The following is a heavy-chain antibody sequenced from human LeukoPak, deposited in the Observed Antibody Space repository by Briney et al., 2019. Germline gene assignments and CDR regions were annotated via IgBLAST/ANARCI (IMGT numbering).Heavy chain of an antibody. D-gene: IGHD5-18*01. CDR1: GFTFSSYA. V-gene: IGHV3-30*04. CDR2: ISYDGSNK. J-gene: IGHJ5*02. CDR3: ARTELTYTAMAPYNWFDP. Sequence: PGGSLRLSCAASGFTFSSYAMHWVRQAPGKGLEWVAVISYDGSNKYYADSVKGRFTISRDNSKNTLYLQMNSLRAEDTAVYYCARTELTYTAMAPYNWFDPWGQGTLVTVSS.